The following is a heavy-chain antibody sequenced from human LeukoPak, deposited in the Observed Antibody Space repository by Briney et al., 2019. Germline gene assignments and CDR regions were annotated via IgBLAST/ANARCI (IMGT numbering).Heavy chain of an antibody. V-gene: IGHV4-39*07. CDR1: GGSISSSSYY. Sequence: SETLSLTCTVSGGSISSSSYYWGCIRQPPGKGLEWIGSIYYSGSTNYNPSLKSRVTMSVDTSKNQFSLKLSSVTAADTAVYYCAREGYCSSTSCPQYYYYYMDVWGKGTTVTVSS. CDR2: IYYSGST. J-gene: IGHJ6*03. D-gene: IGHD2-2*01. CDR3: AREGYCSSTSCPQYYYYYMDV.